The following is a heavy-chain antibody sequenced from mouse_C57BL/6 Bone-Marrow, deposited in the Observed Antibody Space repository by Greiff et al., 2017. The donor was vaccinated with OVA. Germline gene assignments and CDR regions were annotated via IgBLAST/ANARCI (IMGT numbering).Heavy chain of an antibody. CDR1: GFTFSDYY. V-gene: IGHV5-12*01. Sequence: EVQGVESGGGLVQPGGSLKLSCAASGFTFSDYYMYWVRPTPEKRLEWVAYISNGGGSTYYPDTVKGRFTISRDNAKNTLYLQMSRLKSEDTAMYYCARQRDGYYDYWGKGTTLTVSS. D-gene: IGHD2-3*01. CDR2: ISNGGGST. CDR3: ARQRDGYYDY. J-gene: IGHJ2*01.